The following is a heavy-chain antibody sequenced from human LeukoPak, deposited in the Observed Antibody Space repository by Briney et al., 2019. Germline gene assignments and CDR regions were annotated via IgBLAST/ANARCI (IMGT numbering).Heavy chain of an antibody. CDR3: ARGRRHIAARSSYYYYMDV. J-gene: IGHJ6*03. Sequence: GASVKVSCKASGYTFTSYDINWVRPATGQGLEWMGWMNPNSGNTGYAQKFQGRVTMTRNTSISTAYMELSSLRSEDTAVYYCARGRRHIAARSSYYYYMDVWGKGTTVTVSS. CDR2: MNPNSGNT. D-gene: IGHD6-6*01. CDR1: GYTFTSYD. V-gene: IGHV1-8*01.